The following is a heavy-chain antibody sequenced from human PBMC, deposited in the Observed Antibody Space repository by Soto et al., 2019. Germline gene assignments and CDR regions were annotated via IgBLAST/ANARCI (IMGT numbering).Heavy chain of an antibody. CDR2: SRNRAQGYST. CDR3: VRDTYFSDSSSYTRCFDY. D-gene: IGHD3-22*01. Sequence: EVQLVESGGGLVQPGGSLRLSCAVSGFTLSEHYIDWVRQAPGKGLEWVGSSRNRAQGYSTQYAASVKGRFTISRDDSKNLLYLQMSSLRTENTAIYYCVRDTYFSDSSSYTRCFDYWGQGTLVTVSS. V-gene: IGHV3-72*01. J-gene: IGHJ4*02. CDR1: GFTLSEHY.